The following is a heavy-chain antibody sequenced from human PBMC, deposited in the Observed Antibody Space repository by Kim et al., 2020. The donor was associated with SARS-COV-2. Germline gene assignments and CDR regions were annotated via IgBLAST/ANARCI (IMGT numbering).Heavy chain of an antibody. CDR1: GGSISSYY. Sequence: SETLSLTCTVSGGSISSYYWSWIRQPPGKGLEWIGYIYYSGSTNYNPSLKSRVTISVDTSKNQFSLKLSSVTAADTAVYYCAREMGYCSSTSCYTVFDYWGQGTLVTVSS. CDR3: AREMGYCSSTSCYTVFDY. D-gene: IGHD2-2*02. V-gene: IGHV4-59*13. J-gene: IGHJ4*02. CDR2: IYYSGST.